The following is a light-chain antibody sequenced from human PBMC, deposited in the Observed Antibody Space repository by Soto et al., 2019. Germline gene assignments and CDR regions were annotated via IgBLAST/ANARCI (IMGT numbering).Light chain of an antibody. Sequence: QSALTQPASVSGSPGQSITISCTGTSSDVGNYNLVSWYQHHPGKAPKLMIYEDSKRPSGVSNRFSGSKSGNTASLTISGLQAEEEADYYCCSYAISSTYVFGIGTKVTVL. CDR1: SSDVGNYNL. CDR3: CSYAISSTYV. V-gene: IGLV2-23*01. J-gene: IGLJ1*01. CDR2: EDS.